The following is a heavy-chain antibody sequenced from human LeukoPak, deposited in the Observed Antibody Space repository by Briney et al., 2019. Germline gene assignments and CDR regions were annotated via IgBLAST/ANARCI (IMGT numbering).Heavy chain of an antibody. CDR1: GYTFTGYY. V-gene: IGHV1-2*06. Sequence: GASVKVSCKASGYTFTGYYMHWVRQAPGQGLEWMGRINPNSGGTNYAQKFQGRVTMTRDTSISTAYMELSRLRSDDAAVYYCARVGGIYCSSTSCYRWYDYWGQGTLVTVSS. CDR3: ARVGGIYCSSTSCYRWYDY. CDR2: INPNSGGT. J-gene: IGHJ4*02. D-gene: IGHD2-2*02.